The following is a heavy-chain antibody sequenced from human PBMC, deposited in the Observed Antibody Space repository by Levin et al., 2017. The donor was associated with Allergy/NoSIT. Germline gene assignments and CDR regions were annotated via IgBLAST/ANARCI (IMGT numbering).Heavy chain of an antibody. CDR3: VRIRLGAAGTKADSWFDP. CDR1: GFSLDNARMG. J-gene: IGHJ5*02. Sequence: VSGPTLVKPTETLTLTCTVSGFSLDNARMGVSWIRQPPGKALEWLAHIFSNDEQSYSTSLRDRLTISKDTSKSQVVLTMTNLGTVDTGTYYCVRIRLGAAGTKADSWFDPWGQGSLVTVSS. V-gene: IGHV2-26*01. D-gene: IGHD6-13*01. CDR2: IFSNDEQ.